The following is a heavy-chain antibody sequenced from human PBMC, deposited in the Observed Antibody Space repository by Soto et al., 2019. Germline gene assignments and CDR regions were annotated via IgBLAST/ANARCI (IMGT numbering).Heavy chain of an antibody. J-gene: IGHJ4*02. CDR2: INAGGNYT. CDR1: GFSFSVYA. Sequence: VQLVESGGGVVQPGRSLRLSCAASGFSFSVYALHWVRQAPGKGLVWVSRINAGGNYTSNADFVKGRFTVSRDNAKNTLYLQMDSLSPEDTAVYFCARGGAYGDYRSDYWGQGALVTVSS. V-gene: IGHV3-74*02. CDR3: ARGGAYGDYRSDY. D-gene: IGHD4-17*01.